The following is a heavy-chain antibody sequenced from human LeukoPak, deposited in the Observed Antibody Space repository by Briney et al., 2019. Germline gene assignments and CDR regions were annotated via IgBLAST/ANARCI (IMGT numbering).Heavy chain of an antibody. CDR3: ARDCSGGSCYAFDI. CDR1: GYSISSGYY. CDR2: IYHSGST. Sequence: PSETLSLTCDVSGYSISSGYYWGWIRQPPGKGLEWIGSIYHSGSTYNNPSLKSRVTISVDTSKNQFSLKQSSVTAADTAMYYCARDCSGGSCYAFDIWGQGTMVIVSS. J-gene: IGHJ3*02. V-gene: IGHV4-38-2*02. D-gene: IGHD2-15*01.